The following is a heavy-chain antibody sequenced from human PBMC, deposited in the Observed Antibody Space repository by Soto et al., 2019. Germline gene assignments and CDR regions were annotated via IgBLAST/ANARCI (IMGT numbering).Heavy chain of an antibody. D-gene: IGHD6-13*01. V-gene: IGHV1-18*01. CDR1: GYTFTSYG. J-gene: IGHJ4*02. CDR3: ARTDSRPQDFDY. CDR2: ISAYNGNT. Sequence: GASVKVSCKASGYTFTSYGITWVRQAPGQGLEWMGWISAYNGNTNYAQKLKSRVTMTTYTSTSTAYMELRSLRSDDTAVYYCARTDSRPQDFDYWGQGTLVTVSS.